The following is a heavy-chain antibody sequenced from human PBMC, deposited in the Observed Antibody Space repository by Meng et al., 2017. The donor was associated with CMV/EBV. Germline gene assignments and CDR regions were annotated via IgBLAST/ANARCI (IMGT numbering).Heavy chain of an antibody. CDR1: GGSISSSSYY. CDR2: IYYSGST. Sequence: TLSLTCTVFGGSISSSSYYWGWIRQPPGKGLEWIGSIYYSGSTYYNPSLKSRVTISVDTSKNQFSLKLSSVTAADTAVYYCARDHHTHGFLESYYGMDVWGQGTTVTVSS. CDR3: ARDHHTHGFLESYYGMDV. V-gene: IGHV4-39*07. D-gene: IGHD3-3*01. J-gene: IGHJ6*02.